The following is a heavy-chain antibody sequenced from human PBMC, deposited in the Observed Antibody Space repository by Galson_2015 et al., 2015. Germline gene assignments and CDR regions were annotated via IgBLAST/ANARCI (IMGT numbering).Heavy chain of an antibody. Sequence: SCKASGGNFNTHTIDWVRQAPGQGLEWMGGITPLFGTANYAQTFQDRVTITADISTSTAYMELRSLRSEDTAFYYCAREMGERSEQFYVYWGQGTLVTVSS. V-gene: IGHV1-69*06. CDR2: ITPLFGTA. D-gene: IGHD3-16*01. CDR3: AREMGERSEQFYVY. CDR1: GGNFNTHT. J-gene: IGHJ4*02.